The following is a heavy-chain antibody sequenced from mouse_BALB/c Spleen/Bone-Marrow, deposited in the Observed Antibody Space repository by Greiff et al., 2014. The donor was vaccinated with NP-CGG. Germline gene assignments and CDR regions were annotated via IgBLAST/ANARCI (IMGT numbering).Heavy chain of an antibody. CDR2: IGSGGSYT. CDR3: TREDTNWDFDY. J-gene: IGHJ2*01. D-gene: IGHD4-1*01. Sequence: EVKLVESGGGLVKPGGSLKLSCAASGFTFSSYTMSWVRQTPEKRLEWVATIGSGGSYTYYPDSVKGRFTISRDNAKNTLYLQMSSLKSEDTAMYYCTREDTNWDFDYWGQGTTLTVSS. V-gene: IGHV5-6-4*01. CDR1: GFTFSSYT.